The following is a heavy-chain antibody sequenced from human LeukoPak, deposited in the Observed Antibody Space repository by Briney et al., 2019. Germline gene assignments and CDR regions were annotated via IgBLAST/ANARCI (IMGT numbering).Heavy chain of an antibody. J-gene: IGHJ6*03. V-gene: IGHV4-34*01. D-gene: IGHD6-19*01. CDR1: GGSFSSHY. CDR2: INPRGST. Sequence: SETLSLTCGVSGGSFSSHYWTWIRQPPGKGLEWIGEINPRGSTNYNPSLESRATVSADTSRNQLSLSLTSVTAADSAVYFCARGLRQGSAWSWGPKEKSYQYMDVWGTGTTVIVS. CDR3: ARGLRQGSAWSWGPKEKSYQYMDV.